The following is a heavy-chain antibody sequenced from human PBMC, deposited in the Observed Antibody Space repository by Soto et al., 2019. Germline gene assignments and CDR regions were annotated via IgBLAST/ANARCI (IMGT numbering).Heavy chain of an antibody. CDR1: GGTFSSYA. CDR2: IIPIFGTA. V-gene: IGHV1-69*13. CDR3: AGYNWNYVLDAFDI. J-gene: IGHJ3*02. D-gene: IGHD1-7*01. Sequence: ASVKVSCKASGGTFSSYAISWVRQAPGQGLEWMGGIIPIFGTANYAQKFQGRVTITADESTSTAYMELSSLRSEDTAVYYCAGYNWNYVLDAFDIWGQGTMVTVSS.